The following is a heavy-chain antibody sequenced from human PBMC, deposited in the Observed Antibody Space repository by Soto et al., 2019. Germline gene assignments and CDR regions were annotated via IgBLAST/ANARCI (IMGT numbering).Heavy chain of an antibody. D-gene: IGHD3-22*01. Sequence: PGGSLRLSCAASGFTLSSYWMHWVRQAPGKGLVWVSRINSDGRSTSYADSVKGRFTISRDNAKNTLYLQMNSLRAEDTAVYYCARDYYDSSGYLNWFDPWGLGTLVTVSS. J-gene: IGHJ5*02. V-gene: IGHV3-74*01. CDR2: INSDGRST. CDR3: ARDYYDSSGYLNWFDP. CDR1: GFTLSSYW.